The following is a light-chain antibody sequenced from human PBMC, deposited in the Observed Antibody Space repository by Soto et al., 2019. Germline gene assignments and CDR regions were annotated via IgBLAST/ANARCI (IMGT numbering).Light chain of an antibody. J-gene: IGKJ5*01. CDR2: DAS. V-gene: IGKV3-11*01. Sequence: EIVLTQSPATLSLSPGERATLSCRAGQSVSSYLAWYQQKPGQAPRLLIYDASNRATGIPARFSGSGSGTDFTLTISSLEPEDFAVYYCQQRSNWPRGVTFGQGTRLEIK. CDR3: QQRSNWPRGVT. CDR1: QSVSSY.